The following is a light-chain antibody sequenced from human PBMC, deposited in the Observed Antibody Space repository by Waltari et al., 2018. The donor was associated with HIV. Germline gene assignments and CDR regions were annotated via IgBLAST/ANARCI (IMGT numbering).Light chain of an antibody. CDR3: QQYGTTPT. Sequence: IVLTQSPDTLSLSPGERATLSCRASQRVTSDYLAWYQQKPGQLPRLLIYGASTRATGIADRFSGSGSGTDFTLTISRLEPEDFAVYYCQQYGTTPTFGQGTTVEI. CDR1: QRVTSDY. V-gene: IGKV3-20*01. J-gene: IGKJ1*01. CDR2: GAS.